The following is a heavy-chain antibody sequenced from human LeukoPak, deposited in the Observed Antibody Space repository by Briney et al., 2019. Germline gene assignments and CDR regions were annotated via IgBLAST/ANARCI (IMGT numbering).Heavy chain of an antibody. V-gene: IGHV4-30-2*01. CDR3: ARSRQASGLFNS. D-gene: IGHD3-10*01. Sequence: SETLSLTCTVSGYAITSGGFSWNWIRQPPGKGLEWIGCIYDRGPAYYNPSLKSRFTISVDRPKNQFFLNVTSLTAANTAVYYCARSRQASGLFNSWGQGTLVVVSS. CDR1: GYAITSGGFS. J-gene: IGHJ5*01. CDR2: IYDRGPA.